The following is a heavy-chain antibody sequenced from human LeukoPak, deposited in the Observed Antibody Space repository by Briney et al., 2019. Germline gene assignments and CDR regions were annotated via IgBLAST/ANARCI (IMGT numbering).Heavy chain of an antibody. CDR1: GFRFDSYS. CDR2: ISSGSRDI. D-gene: IGHD2-2*01. V-gene: IGHV3-48*02. CDR3: ARASCYLRNCYYYGMDV. Sequence: PGGSLRLSCAAFGFRFDSYSMNWVRQAPGKGLEWLSFISSGSRDIYYADSVKGRFTIPRDNGKNSLYLHMNSLRDEDTAVYYCARASCYLRNCYYYGMDVWGQGTTVTVSS. J-gene: IGHJ6*02.